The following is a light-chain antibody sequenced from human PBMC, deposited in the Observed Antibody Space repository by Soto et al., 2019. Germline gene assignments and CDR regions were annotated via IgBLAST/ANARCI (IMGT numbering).Light chain of an antibody. V-gene: IGKV1-5*03. CDR2: EAS. Sequence: IQMNQSASTMSGSVGHSVTITCRASQTISSWLAWYQQKPGKAPKVLIYEASTLKSGVPSRFSVIGSGTEFTLTLSSLQHEDFAVYDCQQYNNWPITFGQGTRLEN. CDR1: QTISSW. CDR3: QQYNNWPIT. J-gene: IGKJ5*01.